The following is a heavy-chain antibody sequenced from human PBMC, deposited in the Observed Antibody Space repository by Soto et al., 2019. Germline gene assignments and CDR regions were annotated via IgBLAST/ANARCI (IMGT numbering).Heavy chain of an antibody. J-gene: IGHJ5*02. Sequence: PGGSLRLSCAASGFTFDDYAMHWVRQAPGKGLEWVSGISWNSGSIGCADSVKGRFTISRDNAKNSLFLQMNSLKTEDTAVYFCTYLYREGPWGQGTLVTVSS. CDR1: GFTFDDYA. V-gene: IGHV3-9*01. CDR2: ISWNSGSI. D-gene: IGHD2-21*01. CDR3: TYLYREGP.